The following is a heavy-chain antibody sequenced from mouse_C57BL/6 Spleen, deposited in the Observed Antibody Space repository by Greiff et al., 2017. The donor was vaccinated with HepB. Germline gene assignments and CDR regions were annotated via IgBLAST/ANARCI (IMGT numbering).Heavy chain of an antibody. Sequence: VQLQQSGAELVRPGASVTLSCKASGYTFTDYEMHWVKQTPVHGLEWIGAIDPETGGTAYNQKFKGKAILTADKSSSTAYMELRSLTSEDSAVYYCTRGAPFYYGSSHWYFDVWGTGTTVTVSS. J-gene: IGHJ1*03. D-gene: IGHD1-1*01. CDR3: TRGAPFYYGSSHWYFDV. CDR2: IDPETGGT. CDR1: GYTFTDYE. V-gene: IGHV1-15*01.